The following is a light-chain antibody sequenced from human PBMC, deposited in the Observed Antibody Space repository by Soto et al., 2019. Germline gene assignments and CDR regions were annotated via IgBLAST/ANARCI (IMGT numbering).Light chain of an antibody. V-gene: IGLV2-11*01. CDR2: DVS. Sequence: QSALTQPRSVSGSPGQSVTISCSGTSSDVGGYNYVSWYQHHAGRAPKLMICDVSKRPSGVPDRFSGSKSGNTASLTISGLQSEDEADYYFCSYAGSSVLIFGGGTKVTVL. CDR3: CSYAGSSVLI. J-gene: IGLJ2*01. CDR1: SSDVGGYNY.